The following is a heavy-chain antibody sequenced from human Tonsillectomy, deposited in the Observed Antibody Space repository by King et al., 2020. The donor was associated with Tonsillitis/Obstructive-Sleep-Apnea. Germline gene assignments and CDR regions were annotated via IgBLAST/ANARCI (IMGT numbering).Heavy chain of an antibody. CDR3: TSGWFSGYPSDY. CDR2: IRSKANSYAT. J-gene: IGHJ4*02. V-gene: IGHV3-73*02. Sequence: VQLVESGGGLVQPGGSLTLSCAASGFTFSGSAMHWVRQASGNGLEWVGRIRSKANSYATAYAASVKGRFTISRDDSKNTAYLQMNSLKTEDTAVYYCTSGWFSGYPSDYWGQGTLVTVSS. D-gene: IGHD5-12*01. CDR1: GFTFSGSA.